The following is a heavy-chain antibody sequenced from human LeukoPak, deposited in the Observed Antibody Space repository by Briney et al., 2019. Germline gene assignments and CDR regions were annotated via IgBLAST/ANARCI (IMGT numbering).Heavy chain of an antibody. CDR3: ARAPYDKADWFDP. CDR2: IYYSGST. J-gene: IGHJ5*02. D-gene: IGHD3-22*01. Sequence: SETLSLTCTVSGGSISSGDYYWSWIRQPPGKGLEWIGYIYYSGSTYYNPSLKSRVTISVDTSKNQFSLKLSSVTAADTAVYYCARAPYDKADWFDPWGQGTLVTVSS. CDR1: GGSISSGDYY. V-gene: IGHV4-30-4*01.